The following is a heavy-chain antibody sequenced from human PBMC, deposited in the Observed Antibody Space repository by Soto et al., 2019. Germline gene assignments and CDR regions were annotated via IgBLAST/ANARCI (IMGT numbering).Heavy chain of an antibody. CDR3: ARDQRYLRQGYSDY. D-gene: IGHD4-4*01. Sequence: EVQLVESGGGLVKPGGTLRLSCVGSAFIFSDHSMNWVRQAPGKGLEWVTSIGDTGTFIYYADSVKGRVTISRDNAKNSLFLQLDSLRPDDTAVYYCARDQRYLRQGYSDYWGQGTLVTVSS. J-gene: IGHJ4*02. V-gene: IGHV3-21*01. CDR2: IGDTGTFI. CDR1: AFIFSDHS.